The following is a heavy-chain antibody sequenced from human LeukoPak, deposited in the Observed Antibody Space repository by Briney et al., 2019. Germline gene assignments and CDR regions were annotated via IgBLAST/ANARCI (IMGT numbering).Heavy chain of an antibody. D-gene: IGHD2-2*02. V-gene: IGHV3-15*01. CDR2: IKSKTDGGNT. CDR3: TTVLGYCSSTSCYKVDY. CDR1: GFTFSNDW. J-gene: IGHJ4*02. Sequence: PGGSLRLSCAASGFTFSNDWMSWVRQAPGKGLEWVGRIKSKTDGGNTDYAAPVKGRVTISSDDSKNTLYLQMNSLKTEDTAVYYCTTVLGYCSSTSCYKVDYWGQGTLVTVSS.